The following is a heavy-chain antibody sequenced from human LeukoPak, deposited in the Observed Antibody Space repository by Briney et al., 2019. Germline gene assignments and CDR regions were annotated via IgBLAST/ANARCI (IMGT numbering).Heavy chain of an antibody. CDR3: ARGGLVTRGYYFDY. J-gene: IGHJ4*02. CDR1: GGSISSGGYY. V-gene: IGHV4-31*03. CDR2: IYYSGST. D-gene: IGHD2-21*02. Sequence: SQTLSLTCTVSGGSISSGGYYWSWIRLHPGKGLEWIGYIYYSGSTYYNPSLKSRVTISVDTSKNQFSLKLSSVTAADTAVYYCARGGLVTRGYYFDYWGQGTLVTVSS.